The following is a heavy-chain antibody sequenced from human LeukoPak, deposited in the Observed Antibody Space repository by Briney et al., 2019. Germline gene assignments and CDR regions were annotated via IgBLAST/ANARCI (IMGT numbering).Heavy chain of an antibody. CDR2: IWYDGSNK. J-gene: IGHJ4*02. Sequence: VGSLRLSCAASGFTFSRYGMDWVRQAPGKGLEWVAVIWYDGSNKYYADSVKGRFTISRDNSKNTVYLQMNSLRVEDTAVYYCARGDPGIAAAGFDSWGQGTLVTVSS. CDR3: ARGDPGIAAAGFDS. D-gene: IGHD6-13*01. CDR1: GFTFSRYG. V-gene: IGHV3-33*01.